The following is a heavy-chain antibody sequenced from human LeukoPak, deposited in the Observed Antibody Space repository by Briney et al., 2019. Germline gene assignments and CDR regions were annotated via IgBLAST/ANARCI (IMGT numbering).Heavy chain of an antibody. V-gene: IGHV3-33*06. CDR2: IWYDGSNK. CDR3: AKAFLDHDAFDI. J-gene: IGHJ3*02. CDR1: GFTFSSYG. Sequence: PGGSLRLSCAASGFTFSSYGMHWVRQAPGKGLEWVAVIWYDGSNKYYADSVKGRFTMSRDNSKNTLYLQMNSLRAEDTAVYYCAKAFLDHDAFDIWGQGTMVTVSS.